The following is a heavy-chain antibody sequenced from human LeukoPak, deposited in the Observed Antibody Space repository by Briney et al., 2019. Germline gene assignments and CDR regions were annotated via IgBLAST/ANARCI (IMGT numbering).Heavy chain of an antibody. CDR2: ISGSGGST. Sequence: RAGGSLRLSCAASGFTFSSYAMSWVRQAPGKGLELVSPISGSGGSTYYADSVKGRFTIPRDNSKNTLYLQMNSLRAEDTAVYYCAKESGSYYYFDYWGQGTLVTVSS. D-gene: IGHD1-26*01. V-gene: IGHV3-23*01. J-gene: IGHJ4*02. CDR3: AKESGSYYYFDY. CDR1: GFTFSSYA.